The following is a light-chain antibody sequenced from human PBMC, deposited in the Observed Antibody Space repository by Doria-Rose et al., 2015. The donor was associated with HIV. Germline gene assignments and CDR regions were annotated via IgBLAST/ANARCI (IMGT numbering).Light chain of an antibody. CDR1: QDISNY. CDR2: AAS. V-gene: IGKV1-8*01. Sequence: AIRMTQSPSSLSASTGDRVTITCRASQDISNYLAWYQQKPGKAPKLLIYAASTLQSGVPSRFSGSGSGTDFTLTISYLQSEDFATYYCQQYYSYPPRFGQGTKVEVK. J-gene: IGKJ1*01. CDR3: QQYYSYPPR.